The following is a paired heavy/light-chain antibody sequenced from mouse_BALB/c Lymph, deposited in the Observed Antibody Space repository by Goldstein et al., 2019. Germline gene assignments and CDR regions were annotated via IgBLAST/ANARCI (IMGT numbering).Heavy chain of an antibody. CDR2: IDPSDSQT. V-gene: IGHV1-69*02. CDR3: ARRGLYFYGSSFYYAMDY. J-gene: IGHJ4*01. CDR1: GYTFTNYW. Sequence: QVQLQQPGAELVKPGAPVKLSCKTSGYTFTNYWMSWVKQRPGRGLEWIGRIDPSDSQTHYNQNFKDKATLTVDKSSSTAYIQLSSLTSEDSAVYYCARRGLYFYGSSFYYAMDYWGQGTSVTVSS. D-gene: IGHD1-1*01.
Light chain of an antibody. J-gene: IGKJ1*01. V-gene: IGKV4-61*01. Sequence: QIVLTQSPAIMSASPGEKVTISCSASSSVSHMYWYQQKPGSSPKPWIYRTSNLASGVPVRFSGSGSGTSYSLTISSMEAEDAATYYCQQYHSYPWTFGGGTKLEIK. CDR3: QQYHSYPWT. CDR2: RTS. CDR1: SSVSH.